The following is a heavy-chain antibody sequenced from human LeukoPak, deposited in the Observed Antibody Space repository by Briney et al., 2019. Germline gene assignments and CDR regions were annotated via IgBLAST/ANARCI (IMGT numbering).Heavy chain of an antibody. CDR3: ARDLGSVGHSYGY. Sequence: PGGSLRLSCAASGFTFSSYGMHWVRQAPGKGLEWVAVISYDGSNKYYADSVKGRFTISRDNAKNSLYLQMNSLRAEDTAVYYCARDLGSVGHSYGYWGQGTLVTVSS. CDR1: GFTFSSYG. CDR2: ISYDGSNK. D-gene: IGHD5-18*01. J-gene: IGHJ4*02. V-gene: IGHV3-30*03.